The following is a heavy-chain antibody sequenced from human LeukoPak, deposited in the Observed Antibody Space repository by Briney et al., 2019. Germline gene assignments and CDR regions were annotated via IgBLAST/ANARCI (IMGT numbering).Heavy chain of an antibody. CDR2: IYYSGST. J-gene: IGHJ6*03. D-gene: IGHD3-22*01. CDR1: GGSISSSSYY. CDR3: ARVGGYGNYYMDV. V-gene: IGHV4-39*07. Sequence: SETLSLTCTVSGGSISSSSYYWGWIRQPPGKGLEWIGSIYYSGSTYYNPSLKSRVTISVDTSKDQFSLKLSSVTAADTAVYYCARVGGYGNYYMDVWGKGTTVTVYS.